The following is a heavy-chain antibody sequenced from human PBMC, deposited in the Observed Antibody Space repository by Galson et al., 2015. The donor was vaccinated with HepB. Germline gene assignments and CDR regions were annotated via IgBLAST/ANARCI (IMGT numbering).Heavy chain of an antibody. CDR3: ARYLGDYYGFDI. CDR2: IWFDGTKN. V-gene: IGHV3-33*08. CDR1: GFTFSSYG. J-gene: IGHJ3*02. Sequence: SLRLSCAASGFTFSSYGMHWVRQAPGKGLEWAALIWFDGTKNYHAEYLKGRFTISRDNSKNILYLQMNSLGAEDTAMYYCARYLGDYYGFDIWGQGTMVIVSA. D-gene: IGHD2/OR15-2a*01.